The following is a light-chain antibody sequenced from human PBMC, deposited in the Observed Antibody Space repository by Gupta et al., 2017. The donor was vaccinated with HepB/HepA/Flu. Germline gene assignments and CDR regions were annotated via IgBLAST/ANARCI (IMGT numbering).Light chain of an antibody. Sequence: QSALTQPASVSGSPGQSITISCTGTSSDVGGYNYVSWYQQHPGKAPKLIIYDVTNRPSGVSNRFSGSKSGTTASLAITGLQAEEAADYYCTSYKSITYLCVFGTGTKVTVL. CDR1: SSDVGGYNY. CDR2: DVT. V-gene: IGLV2-14*03. CDR3: TSYKSITYLCV. J-gene: IGLJ1*01.